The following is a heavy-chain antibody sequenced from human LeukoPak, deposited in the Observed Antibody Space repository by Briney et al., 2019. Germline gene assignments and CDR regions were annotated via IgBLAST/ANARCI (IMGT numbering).Heavy chain of an antibody. J-gene: IGHJ2*01. V-gene: IGHV3-30*03. D-gene: IGHD3-10*01. Sequence: GRSLRLSCAASGFTFSSYGMHWVRQAPGKGLEWVAVISYDGSNKYYADSVKGRFTISRDNSKNTLYLQMNSLRAEDTAVYYCASGSYWYFDLWGRGTLVTVSS. CDR2: ISYDGSNK. CDR1: GFTFSSYG. CDR3: ASGSYWYFDL.